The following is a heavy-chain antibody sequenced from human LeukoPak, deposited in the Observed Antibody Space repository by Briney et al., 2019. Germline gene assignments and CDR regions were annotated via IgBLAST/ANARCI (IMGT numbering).Heavy chain of an antibody. CDR1: GFTFSSYA. CDR3: ARGASSGWYGRRRGFDY. J-gene: IGHJ4*02. D-gene: IGHD6-19*01. Sequence: GGSLRLSCAASGFTFSSYAMHWVRQAPGKGLEWVAVISYDGSNKYYADSVKGRFTISRDNSKNTLYLQMNSLRAEDTAVYYCARGASSGWYGRRRGFDYWGQGTLVTVSS. V-gene: IGHV3-30-3*01. CDR2: ISYDGSNK.